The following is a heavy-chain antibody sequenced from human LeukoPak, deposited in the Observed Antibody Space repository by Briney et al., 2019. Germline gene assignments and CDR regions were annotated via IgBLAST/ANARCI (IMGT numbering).Heavy chain of an antibody. Sequence: AGGSLRLSCAASGFSFHYYSLNWVRQSPGKGLEWKSYISSGGHDIYYADSVRGRFTISRDNARNLVYLQMNSLRVEDTAVYYCVRGGQGRDDYFDYWGQGTLLTVSS. CDR2: ISSGGHDI. J-gene: IGHJ4*02. CDR3: VRGGQGRDDYFDY. V-gene: IGHV3-21*05. CDR1: GFSFHYYS.